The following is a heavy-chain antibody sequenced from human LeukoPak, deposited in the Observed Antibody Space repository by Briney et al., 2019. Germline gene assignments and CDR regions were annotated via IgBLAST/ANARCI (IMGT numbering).Heavy chain of an antibody. CDR1: GYTFTSYY. CDR2: INPSGGST. CDR3: ARDGDYCSGGSCYPAYYFDY. D-gene: IGHD2-15*01. J-gene: IGHJ4*02. V-gene: IGHV1-46*01. Sequence: ASVKVSCKASGYTFTSYYMHWVRQAPGQGLEWMGIINPSGGSTSYAQKFQGRVTITADESTSTAYMELSSLRSEDTAVYYCARDGDYCSGGSCYPAYYFDYWGQGTLVTVSS.